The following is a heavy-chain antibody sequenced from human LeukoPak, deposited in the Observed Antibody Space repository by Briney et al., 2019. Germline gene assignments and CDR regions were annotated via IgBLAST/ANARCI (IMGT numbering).Heavy chain of an antibody. CDR1: GIVLSTYG. D-gene: IGHD3-9*01. Sequence: GGSLRLSCAASGIVLSTYGMHWVRQAPGKGLEWVAFIRYDGKNQNYADSVKGRFTISRDNSKNTLYLQMNSLRAEDTAVYYCAKVPCRETDYYFDYWGQGTLVTVSS. V-gene: IGHV3-30*02. CDR2: IRYDGKNQ. J-gene: IGHJ4*02. CDR3: AKVPCRETDYYFDY.